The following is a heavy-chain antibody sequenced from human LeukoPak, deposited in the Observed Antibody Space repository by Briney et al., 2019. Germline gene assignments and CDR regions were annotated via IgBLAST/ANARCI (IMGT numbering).Heavy chain of an antibody. D-gene: IGHD3-10*01. V-gene: IGHV3-15*01. Sequence: GGSLRLSCAASGFTFSGAWMSWVRQAPGKGLEWVGRIKSKTNGETVDYGAPVKGRFNISRDDSKNTVFLQMNSLETEDTAVYYCSTAYGGSGSDWGQGTLVTVSS. CDR1: GFTFSGAW. CDR3: STAYGGSGSD. J-gene: IGHJ4*02. CDR2: IKSKTNGETV.